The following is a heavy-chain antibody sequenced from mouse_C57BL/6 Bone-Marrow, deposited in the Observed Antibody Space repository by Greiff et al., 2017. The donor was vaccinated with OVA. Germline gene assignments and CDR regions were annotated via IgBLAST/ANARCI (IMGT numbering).Heavy chain of an antibody. D-gene: IGHD2-3*01. J-gene: IGHJ4*01. CDR1: GFTFSDYG. CDR2: ISSGSSTL. V-gene: IGHV5-17*01. CDR3: ARRWLLRAMDY. Sequence: EVQLQESGGGLVKPGGSLKLSCAASGFTFSDYGMHWVRQAPEKGLEWVAYISSGSSTLYYADTVKGRFTISRDNAKNTLCLQMTSLRSEDTAMYYCARRWLLRAMDYWGQGTSVTVSS.